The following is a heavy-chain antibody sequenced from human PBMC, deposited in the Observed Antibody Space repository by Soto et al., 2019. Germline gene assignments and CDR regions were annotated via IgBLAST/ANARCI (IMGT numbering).Heavy chain of an antibody. D-gene: IGHD6-13*01. CDR2: INHSGST. Sequence: SETLSPTSAFYGGSFRGYHWSRIRQPPGQGLEGIGEINHSGSTNYNPSLKSRVTISVDTSKNQFSLKLSSVTAADTAVYYCARGDSSSWYRNYYYYGMDGWGQGTTVTVS. V-gene: IGHV4-34*01. CDR1: GGSFRGYH. CDR3: ARGDSSSWYRNYYYYGMDG. J-gene: IGHJ6*02.